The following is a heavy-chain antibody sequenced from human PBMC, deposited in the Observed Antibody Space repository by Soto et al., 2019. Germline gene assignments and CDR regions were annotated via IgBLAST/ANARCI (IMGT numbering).Heavy chain of an antibody. Sequence: QVQLVQSGTEMKNPGASVKVSCKASGYTFTAYGINWVRQAPGQGLEWMGWISNYNGNTNYAQRFQGRVTMTTDTSTTTTYMELRRLRADDTAVYHCTRTHGELRGSGSNEYWGQGTVVTVSS. D-gene: IGHD3-10*01. CDR1: GYTFTAYG. CDR2: ISNYNGNT. V-gene: IGHV1-18*01. J-gene: IGHJ4*02. CDR3: TRTHGELRGSGSNEY.